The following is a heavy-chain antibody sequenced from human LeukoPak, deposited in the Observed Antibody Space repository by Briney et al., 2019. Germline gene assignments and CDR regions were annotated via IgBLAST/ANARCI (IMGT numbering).Heavy chain of an antibody. J-gene: IGHJ4*02. V-gene: IGHV1-18*01. Sequence: ASVKVSCKASSYTFTSYGIGWVRQAPGLGLEWMGWISAYNGNTNYAQKLQGRVTMTTDTSTSTAYMELRSLRSDDTAVYYCAREGLRYFDWLLPDYWGQGTLVTVSS. CDR2: ISAYNGNT. D-gene: IGHD3-9*01. CDR3: AREGLRYFDWLLPDY. CDR1: SYTFTSYG.